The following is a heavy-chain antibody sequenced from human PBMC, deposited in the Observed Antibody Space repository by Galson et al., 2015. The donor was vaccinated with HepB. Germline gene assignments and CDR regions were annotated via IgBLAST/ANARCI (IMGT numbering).Heavy chain of an antibody. D-gene: IGHD6-19*01. CDR3: ASLSIAVAGMN. J-gene: IGHJ1*01. Sequence: SLRLSCAASGFTFSSYAMHWVRQAPGKGLEWVAVISYDGSNKYYADSVKGRFTISRDNSKNTLYLQMNSLRAEDTAVYYCASLSIAVAGMNWGQGTLVTVSS. CDR2: ISYDGSNK. V-gene: IGHV3-30-3*01. CDR1: GFTFSSYA.